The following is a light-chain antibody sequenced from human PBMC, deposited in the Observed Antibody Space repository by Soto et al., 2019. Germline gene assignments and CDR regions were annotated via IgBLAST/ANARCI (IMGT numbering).Light chain of an antibody. CDR2: GAS. J-gene: IGKJ2*01. Sequence: EIVLTQSPGTLSLSPGERATLSCRASQTVISSYLAWYQQKPGQAPRLLIFGASSRATGIPDRFSGSGSGTDFTVTISGLEPDDFAVYYCKQYGGSPYTFGQGTKLEIK. CDR1: QTVISSY. CDR3: KQYGGSPYT. V-gene: IGKV3-20*01.